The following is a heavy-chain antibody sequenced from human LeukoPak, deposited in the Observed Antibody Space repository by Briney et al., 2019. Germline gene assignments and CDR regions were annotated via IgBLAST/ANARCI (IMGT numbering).Heavy chain of an antibody. CDR2: IIPIFGTA. J-gene: IGHJ4*02. V-gene: IGHV1-69*13. CDR3: ARDQLAFSGYDTLFDY. D-gene: IGHD5-12*01. CDR1: GGTFSSYA. Sequence: SVKVSCKASGGTFSSYAISWVRQAPGQGLEWMGGIIPIFGTANYAQKFQGRVTITADESTSTAYMELSSLRSEETAVYYCARDQLAFSGYDTLFDYWGQGTLVTVSS.